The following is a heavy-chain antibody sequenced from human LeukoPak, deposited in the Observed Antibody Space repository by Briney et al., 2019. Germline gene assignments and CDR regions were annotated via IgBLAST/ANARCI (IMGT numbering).Heavy chain of an antibody. CDR3: ARERASNNYDNWLDP. D-gene: IGHD4-11*01. CDR1: GDSFNSYY. CDR2: INHSGIT. Sequence: SETLSFTCAVYGDSFNSYYWSWIRQPPGKRLEWIGEINHSGITNYNPSLKSRVTISVDTSTNHFFLRLSPVTAADTAVYYCARERASNNYDNWLDPWGQGILVTVSS. J-gene: IGHJ5*02. V-gene: IGHV4-34*01.